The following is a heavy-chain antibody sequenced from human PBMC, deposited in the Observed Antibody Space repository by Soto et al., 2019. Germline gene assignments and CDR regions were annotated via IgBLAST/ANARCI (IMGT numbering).Heavy chain of an antibody. J-gene: IGHJ6*02. CDR2: ISSSSSYI. D-gene: IGHD3-3*01. CDR3: AKDPSTYYDFWSGYWVYYGMDV. Sequence: PGGSLRLSCAASGFTFSSYIMNWVRQAPGKGLEWVSSISSSSSYIYYADSVKGRFTISRDNAKNSLYLQMNSLRAEDTAVYYCAKDPSTYYDFWSGYWVYYGMDVWGPGTTVTV. V-gene: IGHV3-21*04. CDR1: GFTFSSYI.